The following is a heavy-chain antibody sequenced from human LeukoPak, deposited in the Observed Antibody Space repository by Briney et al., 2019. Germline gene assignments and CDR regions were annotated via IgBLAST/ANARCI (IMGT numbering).Heavy chain of an antibody. CDR3: ARGYYGSGSYYSPDDY. V-gene: IGHV1-18*04. CDR2: ISAYNGNT. J-gene: IGHJ4*02. Sequence: ASVKVSCKASGYTFTGYYMHWVRQAPGQGLEWMGWISAYNGNTNYAQKLQGRVTMTTDTSTSTAYMELRSLRSDDTAVYYCARGYYGSGSYYSPDDYWGQGTLVTVSS. D-gene: IGHD3-10*01. CDR1: GYTFTGYY.